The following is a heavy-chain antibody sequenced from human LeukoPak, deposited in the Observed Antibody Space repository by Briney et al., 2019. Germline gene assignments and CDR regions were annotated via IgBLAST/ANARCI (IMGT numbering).Heavy chain of an antibody. CDR2: ISAYNGNT. CDR1: GYTFTSYG. J-gene: IGHJ4*02. D-gene: IGHD7-27*01. Sequence: GASVKVSCKASGYTFTSYGISWVRQAPGQGLEWMGWISAYNGNTNYAQKLQGRVTMTTDTSTSTAYMELRSLRSDDTAVYYCARAGAALLGGDYFDYWGQGTLVTVSS. CDR3: ARAGAALLGGDYFDY. V-gene: IGHV1-18*01.